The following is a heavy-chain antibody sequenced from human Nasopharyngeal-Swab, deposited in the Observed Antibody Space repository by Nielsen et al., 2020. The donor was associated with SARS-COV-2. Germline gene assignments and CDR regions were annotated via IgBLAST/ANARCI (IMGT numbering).Heavy chain of an antibody. Sequence: GESLKISCAASGFNFSSYWMHWVRQAPGKGLVWVSRINSDGSSTSYADSVKGRFTISRDNAKNTLYLQMNSLRAEDTAVYYCARDRGYYDSSGYGAKQQNLYYYYYGMDVWGQGTTVTVSS. D-gene: IGHD3-22*01. V-gene: IGHV3-74*01. J-gene: IGHJ6*02. CDR1: GFNFSSYW. CDR2: INSDGSST. CDR3: ARDRGYYDSSGYGAKQQNLYYYYYGMDV.